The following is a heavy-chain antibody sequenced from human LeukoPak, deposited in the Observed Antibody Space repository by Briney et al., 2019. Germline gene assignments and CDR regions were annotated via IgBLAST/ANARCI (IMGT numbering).Heavy chain of an antibody. V-gene: IGHV1-24*01. CDR2: FDPEDGET. D-gene: IGHD1-20*01. CDR1: GYTLTELS. CDR3: ATDLWSITGISRDY. J-gene: IGHJ4*02. Sequence: VASVKVSCKVSGYTLTELSMHWVRQAPGKGLEWMGGFDPEDGETIYAQKFQGRVTMTEDTSTDTAYMELSSLRSEDTAVYYCATDLWSITGISRDYWGQGTLVTVSS.